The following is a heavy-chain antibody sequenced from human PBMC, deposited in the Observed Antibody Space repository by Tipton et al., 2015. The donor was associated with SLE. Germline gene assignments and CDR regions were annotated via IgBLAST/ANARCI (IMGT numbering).Heavy chain of an antibody. Sequence: GLVKPSETLSLTCSVSGGSISGHYWSWIRQPPGKGLEWIGYIYYSGSTNYNPSLKSRVTISVDTSKNQFSLKLSSVTAADTAVYYCARENRIAVAGYYYMDVWGKGTTVTVSS. CDR2: IYYSGST. J-gene: IGHJ6*03. CDR3: ARENRIAVAGYYYMDV. D-gene: IGHD6-19*01. CDR1: GGSISGHY. V-gene: IGHV4-59*11.